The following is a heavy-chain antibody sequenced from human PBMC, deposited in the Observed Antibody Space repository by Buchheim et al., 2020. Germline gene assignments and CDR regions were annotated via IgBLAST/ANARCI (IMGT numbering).Heavy chain of an antibody. Sequence: QVQVVQSGAEVKKPGASVKVSCKASGYTFTGYYLHWVRQAPGQGLEWMGWINPNSAVTNYAQNFQGRVTMTRDRSISTASMELSRLRSDDTAVYYCARAGDTAMSIDYWGQGTL. CDR1: GYTFTGYY. V-gene: IGHV1-2*02. CDR2: INPNSAVT. J-gene: IGHJ4*02. D-gene: IGHD5-18*01. CDR3: ARAGDTAMSIDY.